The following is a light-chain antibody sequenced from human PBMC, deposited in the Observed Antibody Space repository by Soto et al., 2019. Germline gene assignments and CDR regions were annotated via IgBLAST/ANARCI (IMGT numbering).Light chain of an antibody. J-gene: IGKJ1*01. CDR2: DAS. CDR3: QQRSNWPWT. Sequence: EIVLTQSPATLSLSPGERANLPCRSSQSVSSYLAWYQQKPGQAPRLLIYDASNRATGIPARFSGSGAGTDFTLTISSLEPEDFAVYYCQQRSNWPWTFGQGTKVDI. V-gene: IGKV3-11*01. CDR1: QSVSSY.